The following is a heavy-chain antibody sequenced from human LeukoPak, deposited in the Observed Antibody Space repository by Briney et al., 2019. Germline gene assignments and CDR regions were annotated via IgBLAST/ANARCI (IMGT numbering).Heavy chain of an antibody. CDR3: ARESTGYSYGYFDYYYYYGMDV. Sequence: PSETLSLTCAVYGGSFSSYYWSWIRQPPGKGLEWIGYIYYSGSTNYNPSLKSRVTISVDTSKNQFSLKLSSVTAADTAVYYCARESTGYSYGYFDYYYYYGMDVWGQGTTVTVSS. D-gene: IGHD5-18*01. V-gene: IGHV4-59*01. J-gene: IGHJ6*02. CDR1: GGSFSSYY. CDR2: IYYSGST.